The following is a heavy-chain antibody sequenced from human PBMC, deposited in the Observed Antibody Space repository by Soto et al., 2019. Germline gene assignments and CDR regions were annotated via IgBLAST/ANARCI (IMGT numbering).Heavy chain of an antibody. Sequence: GGSLRLSCAASGFTFSSYWMHWVRQAPGKGLVWVSRINSDGSSTSYADSVKGRFTISRDNAKNTLYLQMNSLRAEDTAVYYCARVCGYDCDYYGMDVWGQGTTVTVSS. V-gene: IGHV3-74*01. CDR3: ARVCGYDCDYYGMDV. CDR2: INSDGSST. D-gene: IGHD5-12*01. CDR1: GFTFSSYW. J-gene: IGHJ6*02.